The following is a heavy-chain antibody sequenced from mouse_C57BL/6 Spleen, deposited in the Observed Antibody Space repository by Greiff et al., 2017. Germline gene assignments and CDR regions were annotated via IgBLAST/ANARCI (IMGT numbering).Heavy chain of an antibody. Sequence: EVKLLESGAELVKPGASVKLSCTASGFNIKDYYMHWVKQRTEQGLEWIGRIDPEDGETKYAPKFQGKATITADTSSNTAYLQLSSLTSEDTAVYYCAIYYYGSSDEGAMDYWGQGTSVTVSS. V-gene: IGHV14-2*01. CDR3: AIYYYGSSDEGAMDY. CDR2: IDPEDGET. CDR1: GFNIKDYY. J-gene: IGHJ4*01. D-gene: IGHD1-1*01.